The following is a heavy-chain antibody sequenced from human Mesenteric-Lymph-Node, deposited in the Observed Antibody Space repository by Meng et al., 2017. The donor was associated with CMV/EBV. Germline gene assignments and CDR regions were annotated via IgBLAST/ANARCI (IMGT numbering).Heavy chain of an antibody. D-gene: IGHD3-3*01. CDR3: VKDIVTAFGVVLRGMDV. CDR1: GFTFSSYA. V-gene: IGHV3-64*02. J-gene: IGHJ6*02. Sequence: GGSLRLSCAASGFTFSSYAMHWVRQAPGKGLEYVSAISSNGGSTYYADSVKGRFTISRDNAKNSLYLQMNSLRAEDTAVYYCVKDIVTAFGVVLRGMDVWGQGTTVTVSS. CDR2: ISSNGGST.